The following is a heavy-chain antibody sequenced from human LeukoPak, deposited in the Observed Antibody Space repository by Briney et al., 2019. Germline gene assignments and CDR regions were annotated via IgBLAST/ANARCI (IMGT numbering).Heavy chain of an antibody. D-gene: IGHD6-13*01. CDR3: ARRARSWYYYGMDV. CDR2: INHRGST. V-gene: IGHV4-34*01. J-gene: IGHJ6*02. Sequence: SETLSLTCAVYGGSFSGYYWTWIRQTPGKGLEWIGEINHRGSTNYNPSLKSRVTISVDTSKNQFSLKLSSVTAADTAVYYCARRARSWYYYGMDVWGQGTTVTVSS. CDR1: GGSFSGYY.